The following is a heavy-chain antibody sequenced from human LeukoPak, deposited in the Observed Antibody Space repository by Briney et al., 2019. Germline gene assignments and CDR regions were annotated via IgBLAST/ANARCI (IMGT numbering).Heavy chain of an antibody. J-gene: IGHJ6*02. CDR3: ARDHLSGYYYYGMDV. CDR1: GYSFVGYG. V-gene: IGHV1-18*01. CDR2: ISAYNGNT. Sequence: ASVKVSCKASGYSFVGYGITWVRQAPGQGLEWMGWISAYNGNTNYAQKLQGRVTMTTDTSTSTAYMELRSLRSDDTAVYYCARDHLSGYYYYGMDVWGQGTTVTVSS.